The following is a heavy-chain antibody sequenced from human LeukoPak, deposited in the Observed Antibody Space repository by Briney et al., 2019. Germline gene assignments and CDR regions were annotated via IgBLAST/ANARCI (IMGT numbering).Heavy chain of an antibody. D-gene: IGHD6-13*01. CDR1: TSMFSSYA. Sequence: GGSLRLSCAASTSMFSSYAMTWVRQAPGKGLKWISTITGSGSRIYYADSVKGRFTLSRDNSKNTLHLQMNSLGAEDTAVYYCAGGEGAAGIYDAFDFWGQGTLVTVSS. CDR3: AGGEGAAGIYDAFDF. CDR2: ITGSGSRI. J-gene: IGHJ3*01. V-gene: IGHV3-23*01.